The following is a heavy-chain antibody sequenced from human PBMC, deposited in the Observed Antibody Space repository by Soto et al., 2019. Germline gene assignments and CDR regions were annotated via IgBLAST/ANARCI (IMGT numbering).Heavy chain of an antibody. Sequence: QVQRVQSGAEVKKPGSSVKVSCKASGGTFSSYAISWVRQAPGQGLEWMGGIIPIFGTANYAQKFQGRVTSTADASTSTAYMEMSSRRAEDTAVYYCARALAGDTAIRRFYYYYGMDVWGQGTTVTVSS. V-gene: IGHV1-69*01. CDR1: GGTFSSYA. CDR2: IIPIFGTA. CDR3: ARALAGDTAIRRFYYYYGMDV. J-gene: IGHJ6*02. D-gene: IGHD5-18*01.